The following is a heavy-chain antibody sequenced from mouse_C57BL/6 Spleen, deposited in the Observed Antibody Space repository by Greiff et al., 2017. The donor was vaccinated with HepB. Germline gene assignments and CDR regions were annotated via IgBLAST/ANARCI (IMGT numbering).Heavy chain of an antibody. V-gene: IGHV1-55*01. Sequence: VQLQQPGAELVKPGDSVKMSCKASGYTFTSYWITWVKQRPGQGLEWIGDIYPGSGSTNYNEKFKSKATLTVDTSYSTAYMQLSSLTSEDSAVYYCARGGGSSWFYAMDYWGQGTSVTVSS. CDR3: ARGGGSSWFYAMDY. D-gene: IGHD1-1*01. J-gene: IGHJ4*01. CDR1: GYTFTSYW. CDR2: IYPGSGST.